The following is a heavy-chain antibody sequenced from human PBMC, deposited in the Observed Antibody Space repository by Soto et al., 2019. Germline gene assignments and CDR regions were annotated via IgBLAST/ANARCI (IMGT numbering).Heavy chain of an antibody. D-gene: IGHD2-21*02. CDR1: GFTFSSYS. J-gene: IGHJ6*02. Sequence: LRLSCAASGFTFSSYSMNWVRQAPGKGLEWVSSISSSSSYIYYADSVKGRFTISRDNAKNSLYLQMNSLRAEDTAVYYCASSLSLLYCGGDCYSFYGMDVWGQGTTVTVSS. CDR2: ISSSSSYI. V-gene: IGHV3-21*01. CDR3: ASSLSLLYCGGDCYSFYGMDV.